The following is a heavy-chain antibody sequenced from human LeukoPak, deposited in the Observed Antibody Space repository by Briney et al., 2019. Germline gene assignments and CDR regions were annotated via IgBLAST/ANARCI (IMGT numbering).Heavy chain of an antibody. J-gene: IGHJ4*02. Sequence: GGSLRLSCAASGFTFSSYSMNWVRQAPGKGLEWVSSISSSSSYIYYADSVKGRFTISRDNAKNSLYLQMNGLRAEDSALYYCASKDFWNGYRHWGQGTLVTVSS. D-gene: IGHD3-3*01. CDR3: ASKDFWNGYRH. CDR1: GFTFSSYS. V-gene: IGHV3-21*01. CDR2: ISSSSSYI.